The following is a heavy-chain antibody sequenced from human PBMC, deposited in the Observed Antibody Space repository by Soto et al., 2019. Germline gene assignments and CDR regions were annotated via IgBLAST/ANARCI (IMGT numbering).Heavy chain of an antibody. V-gene: IGHV3-23*01. CDR2: ISGSGGST. J-gene: IGHJ3*02. Sequence: GGSLRLSCAASGFTFSSYAMSWVRQAPGKGLEWVSAISGSGGSTYYADSVKGRFTISRDNSKNTLYLQMNSLRAEDTAVYYCAKVRANSGGDLDAFDIWGQGTMVTVSS. CDR3: AKVRANSGGDLDAFDI. D-gene: IGHD3-10*01. CDR1: GFTFSSYA.